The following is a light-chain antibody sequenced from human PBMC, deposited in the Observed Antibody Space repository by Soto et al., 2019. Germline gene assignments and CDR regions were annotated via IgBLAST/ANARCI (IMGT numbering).Light chain of an antibody. J-gene: IGKJ1*01. CDR1: QSVSSN. CDR2: GAS. Sequence: EIVMTQSPATLSVSPGKRATLSCRASQSVSSNLAWYQQKPGQAPRLLIYGASTRATGIPVRFSGSGSGTEFTLTISSLQSEDFAVYYCQQYNNWPGTFGQGTKVEIK. V-gene: IGKV3-15*01. CDR3: QQYNNWPGT.